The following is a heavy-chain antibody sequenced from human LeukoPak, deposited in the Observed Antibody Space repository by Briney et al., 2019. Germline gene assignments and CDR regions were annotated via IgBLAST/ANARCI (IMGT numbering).Heavy chain of an antibody. D-gene: IGHD1-26*01. Sequence: GGSLRLSCAASGFTFSSYSMNWVRQAPGKGLEWVSSISSSGSYIYYADSVKGRFTISRDNAKNSLYLQMNSLRAEDTAVYYCARGEQLEWVDYWGQGTLVTVSS. CDR3: ARGEQLEWVDY. CDR2: ISSSGSYI. V-gene: IGHV3-21*01. J-gene: IGHJ4*02. CDR1: GFTFSSYS.